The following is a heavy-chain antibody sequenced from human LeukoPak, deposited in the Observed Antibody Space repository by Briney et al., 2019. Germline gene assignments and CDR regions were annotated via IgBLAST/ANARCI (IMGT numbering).Heavy chain of an antibody. CDR1: GDTVSSNSAA. CDR2: TYYRSKSYN. CDR3: ARRYCSGGSCYIDY. J-gene: IGHJ4*02. D-gene: IGHD2-15*01. V-gene: IGHV6-1*01. Sequence: SQTLSLTCAISGDTVSSNSAAWNWIRQSPSRGLEWLGRTYYRSKSYNDYAVSVKTRITINPDTSKNQFSLQLNSVTPEDTAVYYCARRYCSGGSCYIDYWGQGTLVTVSS.